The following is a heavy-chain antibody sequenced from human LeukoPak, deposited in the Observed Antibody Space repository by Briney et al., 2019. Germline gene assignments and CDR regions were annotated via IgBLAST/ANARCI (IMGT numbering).Heavy chain of an antibody. D-gene: IGHD2/OR15-2a*01. CDR1: GFTVSSNY. CDR2: IYSGGTT. Sequence: GGSLRLSCAASGFTVSSNYINWVRQAPGKGLEWVSLIYSGGTTYYADSVKGRFAISRDNSKNTVHLQMNNLRAEDTAMYFCARRLYIVRGAFDIWGQGTMVTVSS. J-gene: IGHJ3*02. V-gene: IGHV3-53*01. CDR3: ARRLYIVRGAFDI.